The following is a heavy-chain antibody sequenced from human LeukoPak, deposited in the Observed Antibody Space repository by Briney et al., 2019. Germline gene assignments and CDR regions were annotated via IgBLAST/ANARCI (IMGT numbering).Heavy chain of an antibody. CDR2: TYYRSKWYN. CDR3: ARGHSSGWFQYYYYYYYMDV. D-gene: IGHD6-19*01. Sequence: SQTLSLTCASSGDSVSSNSATWNSIRQSPSRGLQWLGRTYYRSKWYNDYAVSVKSRITINPDTSKNQFSLQLNSVTPEDTAVYYCARGHSSGWFQYYYYYYYMDVWGKGTTVTISS. J-gene: IGHJ6*03. CDR1: GDSVSSNSAT. V-gene: IGHV6-1*01.